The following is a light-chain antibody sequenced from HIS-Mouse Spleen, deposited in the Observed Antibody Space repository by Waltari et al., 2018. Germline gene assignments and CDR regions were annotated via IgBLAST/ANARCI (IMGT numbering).Light chain of an antibody. J-gene: IGLJ1*01. Sequence: QSALTQPRSVSGSPGQSVTIPCTGTSRDVGGYNYVSWYQQHPGKAPKLMIYDVSKRPSGVPDRFSGSKSGNTASLTISGLQAEDEADYYCCSYAGSYTGVFGTGTKVTVL. CDR2: DVS. CDR1: SRDVGGYNY. CDR3: CSYAGSYTGV. V-gene: IGLV2-11*01.